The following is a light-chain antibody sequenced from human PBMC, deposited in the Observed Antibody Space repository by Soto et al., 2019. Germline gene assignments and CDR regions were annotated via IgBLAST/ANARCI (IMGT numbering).Light chain of an antibody. V-gene: IGLV1-51*01. CDR2: DNN. CDR1: SSNIKSQY. CDR3: GTWDSSLSDVV. Sequence: QAVVTQPPSVSAAPGQKVTISCSGSSSNIKSQYVSWYQQLPGTAPKLLIYDNNKRPSGIPDRFSGSKSGTSATLGITGLQTGDEADYYCGTWDSSLSDVVFGGGTKVTVL. J-gene: IGLJ3*02.